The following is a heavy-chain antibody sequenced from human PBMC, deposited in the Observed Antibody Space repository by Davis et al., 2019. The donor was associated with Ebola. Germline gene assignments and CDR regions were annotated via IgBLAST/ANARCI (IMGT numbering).Heavy chain of an antibody. CDR1: GGSISSYY. CDR2: IYTSGST. Sequence: PSETLSLTCTVSGGSISSYYWSWIRQPAGKGLEWIGRIYTSGSTNYNPSLKSRVTISVDTSKNQFSLKLSSVTAADTAVYYCARGLDTAMVTYVDYWGQGTLVTVSS. V-gene: IGHV4-4*07. J-gene: IGHJ4*02. CDR3: ARGLDTAMVTYVDY. D-gene: IGHD5-18*01.